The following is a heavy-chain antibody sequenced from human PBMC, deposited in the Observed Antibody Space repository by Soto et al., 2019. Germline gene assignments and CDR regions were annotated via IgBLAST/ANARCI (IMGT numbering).Heavy chain of an antibody. J-gene: IGHJ6*02. V-gene: IGHV6-1*01. Sequence: HTLSLTCAISGDSVSSNSAAWNWIRQSPSRGLEWLGRTYYRSKWYNDYAVSVKSRITINPDTSKNQFSLQLNSVTPEDTAVYYCARAGSWYGGYYSYYGMDGWGQGNTVTVSS. CDR1: GDSVSSNSAA. CDR2: TYYRSKWYN. D-gene: IGHD6-13*01. CDR3: ARAGSWYGGYYSYYGMDG.